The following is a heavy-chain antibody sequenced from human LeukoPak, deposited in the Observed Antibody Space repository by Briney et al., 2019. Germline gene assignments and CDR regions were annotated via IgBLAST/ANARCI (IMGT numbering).Heavy chain of an antibody. CDR2: INHNGST. CDR1: GGSFSDFY. Sequence: SETLSLTCAVYGGSFSDFYWNWIRQPPGKGLEWIGEINHNGSTNYNPSLKSRVTISVDTSKNQFSLKLSSVTAADTAVYYCAGRHYDILTGYPSLLFDFWGQGGLVTVSS. D-gene: IGHD3-9*01. V-gene: IGHV4-34*01. CDR3: AGRHYDILTGYPSLLFDF. J-gene: IGHJ4*02.